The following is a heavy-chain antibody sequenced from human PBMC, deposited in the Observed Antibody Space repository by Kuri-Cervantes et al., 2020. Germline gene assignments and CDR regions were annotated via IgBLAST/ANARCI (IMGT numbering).Heavy chain of an antibody. J-gene: IGHJ4*02. V-gene: IGHV1-18*01. CDR2: ISAYNGNT. CDR1: GYTFTSYG. Sequence: ASVKVSCKASGYTFTSYGISWVRQAPGQGLEWMGWISAYNGNTNYAQKLQGRVTITADKSTSTAYMELSSLRSEDTAVYYRAREGGVDTAMVYWGQGTLVTVSS. CDR3: AREGGVDTAMVY. D-gene: IGHD5-18*01.